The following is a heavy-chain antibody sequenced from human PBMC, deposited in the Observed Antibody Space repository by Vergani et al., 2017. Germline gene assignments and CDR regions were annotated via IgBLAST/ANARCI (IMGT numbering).Heavy chain of an antibody. CDR1: GFTFGSYS. CDR2: ISGSGNYV. D-gene: IGHD3-16*01. CDR3: VKDNDYDADGPFDL. J-gene: IGHJ2*01. Sequence: EEHLVESGGGLVKPGGSLRLSCVASGFTFGSYSGNWVRQAPGRGLEWVSSISGSGNYVYYAASGKGRFSISRDNAKKAVFLQMNNLRHEDTALYFCVKDNDYDADGPFDLWGRGTLVTVSS. V-gene: IGHV3-21*04.